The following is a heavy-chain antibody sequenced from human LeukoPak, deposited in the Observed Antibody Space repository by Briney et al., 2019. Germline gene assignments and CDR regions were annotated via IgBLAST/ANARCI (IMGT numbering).Heavy chain of an antibody. V-gene: IGHV5-51*01. Sequence: GESLKISCKGSGYTFNTYWIAWVRQMPGKGLEWMGIIYPGDSDTRYSPSFQGQVTISADKSIGTAYLQWSSLKASGAATYYCARRIAVAGTGYYGLDVWGQGTTVTVSS. D-gene: IGHD6-19*01. CDR1: GYTFNTYW. CDR3: ARRIAVAGTGYYGLDV. J-gene: IGHJ6*02. CDR2: IYPGDSDT.